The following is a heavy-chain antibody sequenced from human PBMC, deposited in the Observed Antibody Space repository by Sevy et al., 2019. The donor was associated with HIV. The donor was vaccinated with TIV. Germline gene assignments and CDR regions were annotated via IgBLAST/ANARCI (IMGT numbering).Heavy chain of an antibody. D-gene: IGHD3-16*01. CDR3: ARDLPRYPGGVDY. CDR2: ISGSGGTT. J-gene: IGHJ4*02. Sequence: RGFLRLSCAASGFTFSNYAMSWVRQAPGKGLERVSAISGSGGTTYYADSVKGRFAISRDNSKNTLYLQMNSLRAEDTALFYCARDLPRYPGGVDYWGQGTLVTVSS. CDR1: GFTFSNYA. V-gene: IGHV3-23*01.